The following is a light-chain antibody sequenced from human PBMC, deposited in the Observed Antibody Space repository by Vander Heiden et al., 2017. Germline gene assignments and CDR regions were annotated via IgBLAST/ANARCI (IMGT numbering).Light chain of an antibody. Sequence: DTQLTQSPSFLSASVGDRVTITCRVSQDISSYFAWYQQKPGKAPKLLIYEVSTLQSGVPSRFSGGGSGTEFTLTISSLQPEDFATYYCLQRNSYPWTFGQGTKVEIK. CDR3: LQRNSYPWT. CDR2: EVS. J-gene: IGKJ1*01. V-gene: IGKV1-9*01. CDR1: QDISSY.